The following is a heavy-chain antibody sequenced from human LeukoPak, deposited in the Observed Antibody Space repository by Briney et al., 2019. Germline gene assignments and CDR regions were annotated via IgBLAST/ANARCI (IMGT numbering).Heavy chain of an antibody. D-gene: IGHD3-10*01. V-gene: IGHV4-4*07. Sequence: PSETLSLTCTVSGGSISSYYWSWIRQPAGKGLEWIGRIYTSGSTNYNPSLKSRVTMSVDTSKNQFSLNLSSVTVADTAVYYCAREYNSGSYWSAGGHYFDSWGRGTLVTVSS. CDR2: IYTSGST. J-gene: IGHJ4*02. CDR1: GGSISSYY. CDR3: AREYNSGSYWSAGGHYFDS.